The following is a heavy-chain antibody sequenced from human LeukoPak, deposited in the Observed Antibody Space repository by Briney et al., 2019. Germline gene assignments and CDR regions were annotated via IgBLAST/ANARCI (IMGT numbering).Heavy chain of an antibody. CDR2: IYYSGST. V-gene: IGHV4-59*01. J-gene: IGHJ4*02. Sequence: PSETLSLTCTVSGGSISSYHWTWIRQPPGKGLEWIGYIYYSGSTNYNPSLKSRVTISVVTSKNQSSLKLSSVTAADTAVYYCSGKPYGTRSFDYWGQGTLVTVSS. CDR1: GGSISSYH. CDR3: SGKPYGTRSFDY. D-gene: IGHD4-17*01.